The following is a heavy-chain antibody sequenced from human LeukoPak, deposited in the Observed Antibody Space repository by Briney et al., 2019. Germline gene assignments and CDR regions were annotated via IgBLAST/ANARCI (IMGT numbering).Heavy chain of an antibody. CDR2: IYYSGST. CDR3: ARGYRFEDDYRANWFDP. J-gene: IGHJ5*02. CDR1: GGSISISSYY. D-gene: IGHD4-17*01. V-gene: IGHV4-61*01. Sequence: PSETLSLTCTVSGGSISISSYYWSWIRQPPGQGLEWIGYIYYSGSTNYNPSLKSRVTISVDTSKNQFSLKLSSVTAADTAVYYCARGYRFEDDYRANWFDPWGQGTLVTVSS.